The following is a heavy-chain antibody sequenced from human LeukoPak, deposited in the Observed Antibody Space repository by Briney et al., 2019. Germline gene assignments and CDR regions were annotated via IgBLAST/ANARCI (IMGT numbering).Heavy chain of an antibody. CDR2: MNPNSGNT. J-gene: IGHJ4*02. CDR1: GYSFTSYD. V-gene: IGHV1-8*01. D-gene: IGHD3-22*01. Sequence: ASVKVSCKASGYSFTSYDINWVRQAPGQGFEWVGWMNPNSGNTGHAQEFQGRVTMTRDTSMSTAYMELSSLRYEDTAVYYCARGRGYDRTGYVYYFGFWGQGTLVTVSS. CDR3: ARGRGYDRTGYVYYFGF.